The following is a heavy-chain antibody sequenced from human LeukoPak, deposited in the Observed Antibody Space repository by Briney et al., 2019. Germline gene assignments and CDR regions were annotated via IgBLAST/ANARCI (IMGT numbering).Heavy chain of an antibody. CDR1: GYTFTGYY. V-gene: IGHV1-2*02. Sequence: ASVKVSCKASGYTFTGYYMHWVRQAPGQGLEWMGWISPNSGCTNYAQKFQGRVTMTRDTSISTAYMELSRLRSDDTAVYYCARGTGTRILEWLLPNNNWFDPWGQGTLVTVSS. J-gene: IGHJ5*02. CDR3: ARGTGTRILEWLLPNNNWFDP. D-gene: IGHD3-3*01. CDR2: ISPNSGCT.